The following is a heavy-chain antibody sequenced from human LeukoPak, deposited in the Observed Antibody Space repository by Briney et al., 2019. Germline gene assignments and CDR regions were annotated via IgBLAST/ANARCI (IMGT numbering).Heavy chain of an antibody. J-gene: IGHJ4*02. Sequence: PGGSLRLSCAASGFTFSSYSMNWVRQAPGKGLEWVSYISSSSSTIYYADSVKGRFTISRDNAKNSLYLRMNSLRAEDTAVYYCARVPNYSSVDYWDQGTLVTVSS. CDR1: GFTFSSYS. V-gene: IGHV3-48*01. D-gene: IGHD6-19*01. CDR2: ISSSSSTI. CDR3: ARVPNYSSVDY.